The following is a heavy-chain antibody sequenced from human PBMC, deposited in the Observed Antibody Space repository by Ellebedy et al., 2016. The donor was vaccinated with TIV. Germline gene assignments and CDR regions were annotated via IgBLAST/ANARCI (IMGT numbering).Heavy chain of an antibody. J-gene: IGHJ4*02. Sequence: SVKVSCXASGYTFTGYYMHWVRQAPGQGLEWMGGIIPIFGTANYAQKFQGRVTITADESTSTAYMELSSLRSEDTAVYYCARSHRVDYGDYGDYFDYWGQGTLVTVSS. V-gene: IGHV1-69*13. CDR1: GYTFTGYY. D-gene: IGHD4-17*01. CDR3: ARSHRVDYGDYGDYFDY. CDR2: IIPIFGTA.